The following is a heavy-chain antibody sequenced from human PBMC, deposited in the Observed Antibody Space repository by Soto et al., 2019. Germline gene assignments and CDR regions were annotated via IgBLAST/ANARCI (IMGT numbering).Heavy chain of an antibody. J-gene: IGHJ4*02. V-gene: IGHV4-59*01. CDR1: GGSISSYY. Sequence: PSETLSLTCTVSGGSISSYYWSWIRQPPGKGLEWIGYIYYSGSTNYNPSLKSRVTISVDTSKNQFSLKLSSVTAADTAVYYCARCERLDWLLTFDYWGQGTLVTVSS. CDR2: IYYSGST. CDR3: ARCERLDWLLTFDY. D-gene: IGHD3-3*01.